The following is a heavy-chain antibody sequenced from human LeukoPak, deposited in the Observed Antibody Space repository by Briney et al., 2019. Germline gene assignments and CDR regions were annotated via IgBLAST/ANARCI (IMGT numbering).Heavy chain of an antibody. Sequence: GGSLRLSCATSGFTFSNYGMSWVRQAPGKGLEWVSLISESGGDAYYADSVKGRFIISRDNSKNTLYLQMNSLRADDTAIYYCARGIPTLDHWGQGTLVTVSS. CDR2: ISESGGDA. V-gene: IGHV3-23*01. CDR3: ARGIPTLDH. D-gene: IGHD2-2*03. J-gene: IGHJ4*02. CDR1: GFTFSNYG.